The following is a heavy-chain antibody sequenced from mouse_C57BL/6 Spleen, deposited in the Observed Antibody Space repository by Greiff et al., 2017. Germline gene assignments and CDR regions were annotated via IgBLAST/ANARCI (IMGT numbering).Heavy chain of an antibody. CDR1: GYTFTSYW. CDR3: ARNLRSLYYSNYDAIDY. Sequence: QVQLKQPGAELVKPGASVKLSCKASGYTFTSYWMHWVKQRPGQGLEWIGMIHPNSGSTNYNEKFKSKATLTVDKSSSTAYMQLSSLTAEDSAVYYCARNLRSLYYSNYDAIDYWGQGTSVTVSS. D-gene: IGHD2-5*01. CDR2: IHPNSGST. V-gene: IGHV1-64*01. J-gene: IGHJ4*01.